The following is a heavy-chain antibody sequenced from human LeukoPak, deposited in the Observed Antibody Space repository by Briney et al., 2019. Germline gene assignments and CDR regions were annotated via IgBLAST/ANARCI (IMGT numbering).Heavy chain of an antibody. Sequence: GGSLRLSCAASGFTFSSYAMSWVRQAPGKGLEWVSAISGSGGSTYYADSVKGRFTISRDNSKNTLYLQMNSLRAEDTAVYYCAKWAKWGDIVVVVAAETNNYYYYGMDVWGQGTTVTVSS. CDR1: GFTFSSYA. J-gene: IGHJ6*02. V-gene: IGHV3-23*01. CDR3: AKWAKWGDIVVVVAAETNNYYYYGMDV. D-gene: IGHD2-15*01. CDR2: ISGSGGST.